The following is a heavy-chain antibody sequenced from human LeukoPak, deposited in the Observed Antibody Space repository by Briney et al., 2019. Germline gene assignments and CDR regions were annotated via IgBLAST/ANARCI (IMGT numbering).Heavy chain of an antibody. CDR3: ARYVVVPASWDY. D-gene: IGHD2-2*01. CDR2: IYYSGST. V-gene: IGHV4-31*03. CDR1: GDSISSGGYY. J-gene: IGHJ4*02. Sequence: SETLSLTCTVSGDSISSGGYYWSWIRQHPGKGLEWIGYIYYSGSTYYNPSLKSRVTISVDTSKNQFSLKLSSVTAADTAVYYCARYVVVPASWDYWGQGTLVTVSS.